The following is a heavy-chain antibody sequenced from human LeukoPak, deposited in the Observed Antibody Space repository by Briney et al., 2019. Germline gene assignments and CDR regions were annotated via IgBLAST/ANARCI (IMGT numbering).Heavy chain of an antibody. CDR2: IYYSGST. CDR3: ARGDSYYYGSGSHHFDY. D-gene: IGHD3-10*01. CDR1: GGSISPYY. V-gene: IGHV4-31*03. Sequence: KASETLSLTCTVSGGSISPYYWSWIRQHPGKGLEWIGYIYYSGSTYYNPSLKSRVTISVDTSKNQFSLKLSSVTAADTAVYYCARGDSYYYGSGSHHFDYWGQGTLVTVSS. J-gene: IGHJ4*02.